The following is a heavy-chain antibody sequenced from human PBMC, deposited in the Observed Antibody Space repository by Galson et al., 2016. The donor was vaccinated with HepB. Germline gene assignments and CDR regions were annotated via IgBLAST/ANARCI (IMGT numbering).Heavy chain of an antibody. J-gene: IGHJ4*02. CDR1: GYTFTNYA. V-gene: IGHV1-3*01. D-gene: IGHD3-3*01. CDR2: INAGNGNT. CDR3: ARDPSFWSGYYLDY. Sequence: SVKVSCKASGYTFTNYAIHWVRQAPGQRLEWMGWINAGNGNTKHPQKFQARFTITGDTSASTAYMELSSLRSEDTAVYYCARDPSFWSGYYLDYWGQGTLVTVSS.